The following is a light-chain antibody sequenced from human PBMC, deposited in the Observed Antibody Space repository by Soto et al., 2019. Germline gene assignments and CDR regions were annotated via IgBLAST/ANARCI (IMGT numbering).Light chain of an antibody. V-gene: IGKV3-15*01. CDR1: QSVSSN. Sequence: EIVMTQSLATLSVSPGERATLSCRASQSVSSNLAWYQQKPGQAPRLLIYGASTRATGIPASFSGSGSGTEYTLTISSLQSEDCAVYYCQRYNNWPRTFGQGTKVEIK. J-gene: IGKJ1*01. CDR2: GAS. CDR3: QRYNNWPRT.